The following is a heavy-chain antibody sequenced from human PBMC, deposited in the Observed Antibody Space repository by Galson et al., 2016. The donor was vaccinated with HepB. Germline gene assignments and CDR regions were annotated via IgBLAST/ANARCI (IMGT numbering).Heavy chain of an antibody. CDR1: GFTFSNYG. Sequence: SLRLSCAASGFTFSNYGMHWVRQAPGKGLEWLAVISYDGGKTHYADSVKGRFTISRDNSNNTLFVQMNSLRDEDTALYYFAKEITYYYSSGYYTPFDYWGQGTLVTVSS. CDR2: ISYDGGKT. D-gene: IGHD3-22*01. CDR3: AKEITYYYSSGYYTPFDY. J-gene: IGHJ4*02. V-gene: IGHV3-30*18.